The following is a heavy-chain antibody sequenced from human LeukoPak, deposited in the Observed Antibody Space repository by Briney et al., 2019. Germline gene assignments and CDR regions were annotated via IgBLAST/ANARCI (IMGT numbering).Heavy chain of an antibody. D-gene: IGHD6-13*01. V-gene: IGHV3-48*04. J-gene: IGHJ1*01. CDR3: ATPAAGPRAEYSQH. CDR2: ISSSSSTI. CDR1: GFTFSSYS. Sequence: GGSLRLSCAASGFTFSSYSMNWVRQAPGKGLEWVSYISSSSSTIYYADSVKGRFTISRDNAKNSLYLQMNSLRAEDTAVYYCATPAAGPRAEYSQHWGQGTLATVSS.